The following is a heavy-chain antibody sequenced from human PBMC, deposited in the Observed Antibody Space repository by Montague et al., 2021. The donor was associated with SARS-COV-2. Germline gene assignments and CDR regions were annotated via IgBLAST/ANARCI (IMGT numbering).Heavy chain of an antibody. J-gene: IGHJ4*02. CDR2: KYTTGST. D-gene: IGHD6-6*01. CDR1: GAFITSGSYY. Sequence: TLSLTCTVSGAFITSGSYYWSWIRQPAGTRLEWIGRKYTTGSTNYXXXLESRVAISVDTSKNQFSLKLSSVTAADTAVYYCARAGEQLVRGRWYFDYWGQGILVTVSP. CDR3: ARAGEQLVRGRWYFDY. V-gene: IGHV4-61*02.